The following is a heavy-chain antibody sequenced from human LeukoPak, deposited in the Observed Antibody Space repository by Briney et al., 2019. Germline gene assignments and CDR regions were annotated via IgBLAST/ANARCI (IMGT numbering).Heavy chain of an antibody. V-gene: IGHV3-64*01. J-gene: IGHJ4*02. CDR1: GFTFTGHT. D-gene: IGHD6-13*01. CDR2: ITSNGGST. CDR3: ARAPRWQQLVPGYFDY. Sequence: GGSLRLSCVASGFTFTGHTMHWVRQAPGKGLEYVSAITSNGGSTYYANSVKGRFTISRDNSRNTLYLQMVSLRVEDMAVYYCARAPRWQQLVPGYFDYWGQGTLVTVSS.